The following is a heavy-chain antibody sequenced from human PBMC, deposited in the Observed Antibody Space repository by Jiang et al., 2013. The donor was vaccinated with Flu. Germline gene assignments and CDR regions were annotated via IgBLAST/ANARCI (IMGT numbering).Heavy chain of an antibody. Sequence: LEWVSAISGSGGSTYYADSVKGRFTISRDNSKNTLYLQMNSLRAEDTAVYYCAKDLNSSGWYKGFDYWGQGTLVTVSS. D-gene: IGHD6-19*01. J-gene: IGHJ4*02. V-gene: IGHV3-23*01. CDR2: ISGSGGST. CDR3: AKDLNSSGWYKGFDY.